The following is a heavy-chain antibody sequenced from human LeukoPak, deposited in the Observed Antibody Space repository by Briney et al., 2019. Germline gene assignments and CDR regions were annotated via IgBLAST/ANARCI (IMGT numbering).Heavy chain of an antibody. CDR3: ARVYAYYYGSGYYYPKWFDP. Sequence: PSETLSLTCTVSGASISTSSYYWGWIRQPPGKGLEWIGNIYYSGSTYYNPSLKSRVTISVDTSKNQFSLKVSSVTAADTAVYYCARVYAYYYGSGYYYPKWFDPWGQGTLVTVSS. J-gene: IGHJ5*02. V-gene: IGHV4-39*07. D-gene: IGHD3-10*01. CDR2: IYYSGST. CDR1: GASISTSSYY.